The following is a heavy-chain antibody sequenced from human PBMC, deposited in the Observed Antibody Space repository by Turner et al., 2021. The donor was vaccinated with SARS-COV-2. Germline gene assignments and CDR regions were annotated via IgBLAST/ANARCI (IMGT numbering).Heavy chain of an antibody. Sequence: LQLQESGQGLVNPSETLSLSCTVPGGPISSSSYYWGWIRQAPGKWLEWIGSIYDSGSTYYDPSLKSRVTISVDTSKNQFSLKLSTVTAADTAVYYCASELVSSTRYYYYGMDVWGQGTTVTVSS. CDR1: GGPISSSSYY. J-gene: IGHJ6*02. D-gene: IGHD6-13*01. CDR2: IYDSGST. V-gene: IGHV4-39*01. CDR3: ASELVSSTRYYYYGMDV.